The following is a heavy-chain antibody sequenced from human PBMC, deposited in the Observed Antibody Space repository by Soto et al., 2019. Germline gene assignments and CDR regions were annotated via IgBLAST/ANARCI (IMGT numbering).Heavy chain of an antibody. V-gene: IGHV5-51*01. D-gene: IGHD3-22*01. CDR1: GYSFTSYW. CDR3: ARPAYYYDSSGYYIGWYFDY. CDR2: IYPGDSDT. Sequence: PGESLKISCKGSGYSFTSYWIGWVRQMPGKGLEWMGIIYPGDSDTRYSPSFQGQVTISADKSISTAYLQWSSLKASDTAMYYCARPAYYYDSSGYYIGWYFDYWGQGTLVTVSS. J-gene: IGHJ4*02.